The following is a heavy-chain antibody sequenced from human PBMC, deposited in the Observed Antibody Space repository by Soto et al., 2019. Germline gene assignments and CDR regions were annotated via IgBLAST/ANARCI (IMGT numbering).Heavy chain of an antibody. V-gene: IGHV3-9*01. J-gene: IGHJ3*01. CDR1: GFTFDDYA. CDR3: ATDIEENQLLYHPFDF. Sequence: PGGSLRLSCVASGFTFDDYAMHWVRQAPGKGLEWVSGISFNSGSIGYAESVKGRFTISRDNARNSLYLQMNSLRAEDTALYYCATDIEENQLLYHPFDFWGQGTRVTVSS. D-gene: IGHD2-2*01. CDR2: ISFNSGSI.